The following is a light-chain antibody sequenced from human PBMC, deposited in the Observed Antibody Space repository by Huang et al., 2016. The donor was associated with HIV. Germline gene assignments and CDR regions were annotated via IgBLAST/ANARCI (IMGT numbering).Light chain of an antibody. J-gene: IGKJ4*01. CDR3: QQFSSYSPLT. Sequence: AIQLTQSPSSLSASVGDRVTITCRASQGISNSLVWYQQKPGRAPKLLIYAASILQSGVTSRFSGSGSGTDFTLTISSLQPEDSATYYCQQFSSYSPLTFGGGTKVEIK. CDR2: AAS. V-gene: IGKV1-13*02. CDR1: QGISNS.